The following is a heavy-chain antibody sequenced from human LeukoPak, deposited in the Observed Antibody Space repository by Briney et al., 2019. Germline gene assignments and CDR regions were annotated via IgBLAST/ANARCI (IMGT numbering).Heavy chain of an antibody. CDR3: ARHENYYDTSQSDP. CDR1: GYSISSGYY. Sequence: SETLSLTCAVSGYSISSGYYCGWIRQPPGKGLEWIGSVYHSGSTYYNPSLKSRVTISVDTSKNQFSLKLSSVTAADTAVYYCARHENYYDTSQSDPWGQGTLVTVSS. V-gene: IGHV4-38-2*01. CDR2: VYHSGST. J-gene: IGHJ5*02. D-gene: IGHD3-22*01.